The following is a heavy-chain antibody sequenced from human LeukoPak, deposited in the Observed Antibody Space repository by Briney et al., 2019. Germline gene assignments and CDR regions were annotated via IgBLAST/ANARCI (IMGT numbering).Heavy chain of an antibody. D-gene: IGHD5-24*01. Sequence: PSETLSLTCAVSGGSISSGGYSWSWIRQPPGKGLEWIGYIYHSGSTYYNPSLKSRVTISVDRSKNQFSLKLSSVTAADTAVYYCARGPDGWRPSWFDPWGQGTLVTVSS. J-gene: IGHJ5*02. V-gene: IGHV4-30-2*01. CDR3: ARGPDGWRPSWFDP. CDR2: IYHSGST. CDR1: GGSISSGGYS.